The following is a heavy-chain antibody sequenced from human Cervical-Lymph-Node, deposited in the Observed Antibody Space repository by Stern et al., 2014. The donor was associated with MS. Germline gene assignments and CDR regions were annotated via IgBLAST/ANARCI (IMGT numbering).Heavy chain of an antibody. CDR3: ARGGQLPLDY. J-gene: IGHJ4*02. Sequence: EMQLVESGGGLVKPGWSLRLSCAASGFPFSSYTINWVRQAPGKGLEWVSSISSSSTHIYYADSVKGLFTIARDNAKNSLYLQMNSLRAEDTAVYYCARGGQLPLDYWGQGTLVTVSS. CDR2: ISSSSTHI. V-gene: IGHV3-21*01. CDR1: GFPFSSYT. D-gene: IGHD2-2*01.